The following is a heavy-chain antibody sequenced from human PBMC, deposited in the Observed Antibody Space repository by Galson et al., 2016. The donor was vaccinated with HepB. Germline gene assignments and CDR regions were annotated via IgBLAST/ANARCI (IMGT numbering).Heavy chain of an antibody. CDR2: ISSSGGTI. Sequence: SLRLSCAGSGFTFTNYAMSWVRQAPGKGLEWVSYISSSGGTIYYADSVKGRFTILRDDARDSMYLQMDSLRDEDTAIYYCGSGDYRGTCTIEHWGQGTLVTVSS. CDR3: GSGDYRGTCTIEH. V-gene: IGHV3-48*02. D-gene: IGHD1-26*01. CDR1: GFTFTNYA. J-gene: IGHJ4*02.